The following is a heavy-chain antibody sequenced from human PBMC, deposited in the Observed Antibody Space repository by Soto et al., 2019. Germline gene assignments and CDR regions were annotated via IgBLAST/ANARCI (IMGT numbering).Heavy chain of an antibody. CDR3: AKGGMGTD. CDR1: GFTFSSYG. V-gene: IGHV3-30*18. CDR2: ISYDGSNK. D-gene: IGHD7-27*01. J-gene: IGHJ4*02. Sequence: QVQLVESGGGVVQPGRSLRLSCAASGFTFSSYGMHWVRQAPGKGLEWVAVISYDGSNKYYADSVKGRFTISRDNSKNTLYLQMNSLRAEDTAVYYCAKGGMGTDWGQGTLVTVSS.